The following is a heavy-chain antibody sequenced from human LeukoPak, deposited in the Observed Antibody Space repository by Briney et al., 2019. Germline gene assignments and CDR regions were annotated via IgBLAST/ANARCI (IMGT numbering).Heavy chain of an antibody. J-gene: IGHJ6*03. CDR3: ARGMFGFYYMDV. V-gene: IGHV3-23*01. CDR2: ISGSGSST. CDR1: GFTFSSYG. Sequence: SCAASGFTFSSYGMSWVRQAPGKGLEWVSAISGSGSSTYYADSAKGRFTISRDNAKNSLYLQMNSLRAEDTAVYYCARGMFGFYYMDVWGKGTTVTISS. D-gene: IGHD3-10*02.